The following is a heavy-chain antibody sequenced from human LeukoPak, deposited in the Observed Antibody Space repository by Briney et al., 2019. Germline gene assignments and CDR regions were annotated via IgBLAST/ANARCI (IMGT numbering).Heavy chain of an antibody. CDR3: AKTTGYQLPSSYYYYYYMDV. D-gene: IGHD2-2*01. Sequence: PGGSLRLSCAASGFTFSDYYMSWIRQAPGKGLEWVSYISSSGSTIYYADSVKGRFTISRDNAKSSLYLQMNSLRAEDTAVYYCAKTTGYQLPSSYYYYYYMDVWGKGTTVTVSS. CDR2: ISSSGSTI. J-gene: IGHJ6*03. V-gene: IGHV3-11*04. CDR1: GFTFSDYY.